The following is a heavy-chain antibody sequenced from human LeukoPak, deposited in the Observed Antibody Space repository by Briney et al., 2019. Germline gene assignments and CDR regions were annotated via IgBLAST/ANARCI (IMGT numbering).Heavy chain of an antibody. CDR1: GFTFRSYE. Sequence: GGSLRLSCAASGFTFRSYEMNWVRQAPGQGLEWVSQISGSGSTIHYAESVQGRFTISRDNAKNSLYLEMHSLRAEDTAVYYCARDLPWFDSWGQGTLVTVSS. J-gene: IGHJ5*01. CDR3: ARDLPWFDS. V-gene: IGHV3-48*03. CDR2: ISGSGSTI.